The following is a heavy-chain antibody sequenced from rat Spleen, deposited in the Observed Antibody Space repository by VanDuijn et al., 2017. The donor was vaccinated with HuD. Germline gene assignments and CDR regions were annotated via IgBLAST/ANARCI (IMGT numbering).Heavy chain of an antibody. Sequence: EVQLVESGGGLVQPGGSLRLSCAASGFTFTNYYMAWVRQAPTKGLEWVAYISTGGDNTYYRDSVKGRFTLSRDNAKSTLYLQMGSLRSEDTATYYCTTDTFYDGTYYPGGFDYWGQGVMVTVSS. CDR2: ISTGGDNT. CDR3: TTDTFYDGTYYPGGFDY. J-gene: IGHJ2*01. V-gene: IGHV5-27*01. CDR1: GFTFTNYY. D-gene: IGHD1-12*02.